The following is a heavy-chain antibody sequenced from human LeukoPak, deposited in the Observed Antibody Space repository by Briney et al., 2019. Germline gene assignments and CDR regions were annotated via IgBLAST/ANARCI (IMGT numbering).Heavy chain of an antibody. CDR2: IIPILGIA. CDR3: ARHRSIVVVYFDS. V-gene: IGHV1-69*04. CDR1: GGTFSSYA. J-gene: IGHJ4*02. Sequence: ASVKVSCKASGGTFSSYAISWVRQAPGQGLEWMGRIIPILGIANYAQKFQGRVTITADKSTSTAYMELSSLRPEDTAVYYCARHRSIVVVYFDSWGQGALVTVSS. D-gene: IGHD3-22*01.